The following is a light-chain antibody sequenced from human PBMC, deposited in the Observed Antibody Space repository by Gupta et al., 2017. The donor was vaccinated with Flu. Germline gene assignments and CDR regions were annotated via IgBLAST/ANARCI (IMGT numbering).Light chain of an antibody. CDR1: QSVISMY. CDR2: GAS. CDR3: QQYSSSPQT. Sequence: IVLTQSPGTLSFSTGESAKLSCRGSQSVISMYLAWYQQKPGQAPRLLISGASNRATGIPDRFSGSGSGTDFILTISGLEPEDFAVYYCQQYSSSPQTFGRGTKLEIK. V-gene: IGKV3-20*01. J-gene: IGKJ2*01.